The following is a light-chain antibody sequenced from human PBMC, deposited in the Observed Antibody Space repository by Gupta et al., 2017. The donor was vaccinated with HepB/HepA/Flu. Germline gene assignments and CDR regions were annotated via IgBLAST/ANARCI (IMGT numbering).Light chain of an antibody. Sequence: QSVLTQPPSVSGAPGQRVTISCTGSSSNIGAGYGVHWYQQLPGTEPKRRIEGNSNRPSGVPDRFSGYKSGTSAYPAITGLQAEDEAEDDGQYYDSSLSSVVFGGGTKLTVL. CDR3: QYYDSSLSSVV. J-gene: IGLJ3*02. CDR1: SSNIGAGYG. V-gene: IGLV1-40*01. CDR2: GNS.